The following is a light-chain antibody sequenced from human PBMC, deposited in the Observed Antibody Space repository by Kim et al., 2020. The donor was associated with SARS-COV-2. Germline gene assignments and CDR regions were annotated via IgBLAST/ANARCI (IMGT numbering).Light chain of an antibody. CDR3: SSYTGNRPVV. J-gene: IGLJ2*01. V-gene: IGLV2-14*03. CDR2: DVN. Sequence: QSALTQPASVSGSLGQSITISCSGTSSDIGAYNYVSWYQRHPGKAPKLIIYDVNEWPSGVSNRFSGSKSGNTASLTISGLQVEDEAEYYSSSYTGNRPVVFGGGTKVTVL. CDR1: SSDIGAYNY.